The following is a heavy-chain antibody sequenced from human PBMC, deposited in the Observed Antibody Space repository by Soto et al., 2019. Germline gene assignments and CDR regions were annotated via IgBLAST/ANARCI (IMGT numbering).Heavy chain of an antibody. Sequence: LLVESGGGLVQPGGPLRLSCAASGFTFSNYWMGWVRQPPGKGLEWVTNIKEDETEKKYVESVKGRFIISRDNAKNSLYLQMSSLRAEDTAVYYCARVSNNGGNSFYRHFDLWGRGTLVTVSS. CDR1: GFTFSNYW. V-gene: IGHV3-7*05. J-gene: IGHJ2*01. D-gene: IGHD2-21*02. CDR2: IKEDETEK. CDR3: ARVSNNGGNSFYRHFDL.